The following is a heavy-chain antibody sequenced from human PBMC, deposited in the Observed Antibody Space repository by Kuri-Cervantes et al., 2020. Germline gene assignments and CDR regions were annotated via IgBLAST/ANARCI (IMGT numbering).Heavy chain of an antibody. D-gene: IGHD3-10*01. V-gene: IGHV1-3*01. CDR2: INAGNGNT. CDR1: GYTFTSYV. CDR3: ATDSYGSGTYPFSLGC. Sequence: ASVKVSCKASGYTFTSYVMHWVRQAPGQRLEWMGWINAGNGNTKYSQKFQGRVTMTRDTSTSTVYMELSSLRCEDTAVYYCATDSYGSGTYPFSLGCWGQGTLVTVSS. J-gene: IGHJ4*02.